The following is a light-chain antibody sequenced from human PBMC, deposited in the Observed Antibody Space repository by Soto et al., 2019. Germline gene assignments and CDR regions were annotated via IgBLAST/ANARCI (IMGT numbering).Light chain of an antibody. J-gene: IGKJ1*01. Sequence: DIQLTQSPSTLSASVGDRVIITCRASQSISSWLAWYQHKPGKAPKLLIYKASSLESGVPSRFSGSGSGTEFTLTISSLQPDDFATYYCQHYNHYSRTFGQGTKVDIK. CDR2: KAS. V-gene: IGKV1-5*03. CDR3: QHYNHYSRT. CDR1: QSISSW.